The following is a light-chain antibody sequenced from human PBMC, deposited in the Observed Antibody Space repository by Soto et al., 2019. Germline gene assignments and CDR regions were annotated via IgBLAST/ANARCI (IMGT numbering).Light chain of an antibody. J-gene: IGLJ1*01. CDR2: DVS. CDR3: SSYTSSSPYV. Sequence: ALTQPASVSGSPGQSITISCTGTSSGVGGYNYVSWYQQHPGKAPKLMIYDVSNRPSGVSNRFSGSKSGNTASLTISGLQAEDEADYYCSSYTSSSPYVFGTGTKVTVL. V-gene: IGLV2-14*01. CDR1: SSGVGGYNY.